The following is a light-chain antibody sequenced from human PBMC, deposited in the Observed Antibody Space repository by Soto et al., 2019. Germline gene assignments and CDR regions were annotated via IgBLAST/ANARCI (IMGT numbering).Light chain of an antibody. J-gene: IGKJ1*01. CDR2: DAS. V-gene: IGKV3-20*01. CDR3: QQYGSSPTWT. Sequence: EIVLTQSPATLSLSPGERATLSCRASQSVSSSLAWYQQKPGQAPRLLIYDASNRATGIPARFSGSGSGTDFTLTISRLEPEDSAVYYCQQYGSSPTWTFGQGTKVDIK. CDR1: QSVSSS.